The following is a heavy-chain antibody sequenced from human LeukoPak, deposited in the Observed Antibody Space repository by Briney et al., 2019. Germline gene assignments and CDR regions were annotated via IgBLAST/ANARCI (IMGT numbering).Heavy chain of an antibody. J-gene: IGHJ1*01. CDR2: ISGSGART. CDR3: AKDGSLGAAGTIEYFQH. CDR1: GFTFSNYA. D-gene: IGHD6-13*01. Sequence: PGGSLRLSCEVSGFTFSNYAMSWVRQAPGKGLEGVSAISGSGARTFYADSVRGRFTISRDNSKNTLYLQMNSLRAEDTAVYYCAKDGSLGAAGTIEYFQHWGQGTLVTVSS. V-gene: IGHV3-23*01.